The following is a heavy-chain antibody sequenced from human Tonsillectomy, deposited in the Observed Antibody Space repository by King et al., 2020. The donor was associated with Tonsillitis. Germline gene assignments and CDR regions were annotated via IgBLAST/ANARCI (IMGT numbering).Heavy chain of an antibody. CDR2: ISSTSRYI. V-gene: IGHV3-21*01. J-gene: IGHJ3*02. CDR1: GFTFSNYD. D-gene: IGHD3-22*01. CDR3: AKDKGADYYDSGRGAFDI. Sequence: QLVQSGGGLVKPGGSLRLSCATSGFTFSNYDMNWVRQAPGKGLEWVSSISSTSRYIYFAASVKGRVAISRDNAKNSLYLQALSLRAEDTAVYYCAKDKGADYYDSGRGAFDIWGQGTMVTVSS.